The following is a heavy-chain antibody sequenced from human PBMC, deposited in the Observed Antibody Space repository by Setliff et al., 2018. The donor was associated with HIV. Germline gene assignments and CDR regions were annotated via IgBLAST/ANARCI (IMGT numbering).Heavy chain of an antibody. CDR2: IYYSGHT. CDR1: GDSVSNGAYY. Sequence: SETLSLTCSVSGDSVSNGAYYWSWIRQHPGKGLEWIGHIYYSGHTHYNPSLKSRVSISVDASKNQFSLRLSSVTAADTAGYSCARASWFSSSSGDYYYMGVWGKGATVTVSS. V-gene: IGHV4-31*03. CDR3: ARASWFSSSSGDYYYMGV. J-gene: IGHJ6*03. D-gene: IGHD6-6*01.